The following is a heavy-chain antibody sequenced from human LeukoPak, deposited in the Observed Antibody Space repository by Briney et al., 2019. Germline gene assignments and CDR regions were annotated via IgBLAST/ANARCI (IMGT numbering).Heavy chain of an antibody. Sequence: GGSLRLSCVASGFTFSNYWMRWVRQPPGKELVWVSRIYVDGRTTNYADSVKGRFTISRDNAKNTVYLEMNSLSVEDTATYYCIRDFRSADLWGQGTLVTVTS. J-gene: IGHJ5*02. CDR2: IYVDGRTT. CDR3: IRDFRSADL. CDR1: GFTFSNYW. V-gene: IGHV3-74*01.